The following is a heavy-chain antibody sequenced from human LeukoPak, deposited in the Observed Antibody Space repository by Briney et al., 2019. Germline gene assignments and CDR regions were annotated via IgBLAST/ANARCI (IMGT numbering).Heavy chain of an antibody. V-gene: IGHV1-8*01. D-gene: IGHD3-10*01. CDR3: ARAPRWVRGVTEYKFDP. CDR2: MNPNSGNT. CDR1: GYTFTSYD. Sequence: GASVKVSCKASGYTFTSYDINWVRQATGQGLGWMGWMNPNSGNTGYAQKFQGRVTMTRNTSISTAYMELSSLRSEDTAVYYCARAPRWVRGVTEYKFDPWGQGTLVTVSS. J-gene: IGHJ5*02.